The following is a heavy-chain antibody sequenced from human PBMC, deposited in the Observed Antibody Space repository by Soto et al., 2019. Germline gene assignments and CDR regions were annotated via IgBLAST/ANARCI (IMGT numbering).Heavy chain of an antibody. D-gene: IGHD3-3*02. J-gene: IGHJ4*02. Sequence: SETLSLTCAVYGGSFSGYYWSWIRQPPGKGLEWIGEINHSGSTNYNPSLKSRVTISVDTSKNQFSLKLSSVTAADTAVYYCARGLISTPGRNFDYWGQGTLVTVSS. CDR2: INHSGST. CDR3: ARGLISTPGRNFDY. V-gene: IGHV4-34*01. CDR1: GGSFSGYY.